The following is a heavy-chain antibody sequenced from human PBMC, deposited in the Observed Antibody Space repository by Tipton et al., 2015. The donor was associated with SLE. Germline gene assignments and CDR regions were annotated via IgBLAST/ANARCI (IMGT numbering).Heavy chain of an antibody. CDR1: GFTFSSYW. Sequence: SLRLSCAASGFTFSSYWMSWVRQAPGKGLEWVALISYDGSNKYYADSVKGRFTITRDQSKNTLYLQMNSLRAEDTAVYYCARDLGYGDHGYYFDYWGQGTLVTVSS. V-gene: IGHV3-30-3*01. D-gene: IGHD4-17*01. CDR3: ARDLGYGDHGYYFDY. CDR2: ISYDGSNK. J-gene: IGHJ4*02.